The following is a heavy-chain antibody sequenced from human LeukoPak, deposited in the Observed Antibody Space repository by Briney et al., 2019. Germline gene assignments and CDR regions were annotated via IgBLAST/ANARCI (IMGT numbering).Heavy chain of an antibody. D-gene: IGHD2-2*01. J-gene: IGHJ4*02. CDR2: IWYDGSNK. CDR1: GFTFSSYG. V-gene: IGHV3-33*01. Sequence: PGRSLRLSCAASGFTFSSYGMRWVRQAPGKGLEWVAVIWYDGSNKYYADSVKGRFTISRDNSKNTLYLQMHSLRAEDTAVYYCARDLFSRGIVVVPAGLEGALDYWGQGTLVTVSS. CDR3: ARDLFSRGIVVVPAGLEGALDY.